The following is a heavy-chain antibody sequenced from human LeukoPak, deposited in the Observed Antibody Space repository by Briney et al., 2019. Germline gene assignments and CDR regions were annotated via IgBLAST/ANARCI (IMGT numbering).Heavy chain of an antibody. CDR1: GFSFSSYA. D-gene: IGHD3-22*01. CDR2: IGAPGDDT. J-gene: IGHJ4*02. Sequence: GGSLRLSCGASGFSFSSYAMSWFRQAPGKGLEWVSSIGAPGDDTYYADSVKGRFTIARDNAKNSLYLQMNSLRAEDTALYYCAREKPFYDSSGYYYPIAFDYWGQGTLVTVSS. CDR3: AREKPFYDSSGYYYPIAFDY. V-gene: IGHV3-23*01.